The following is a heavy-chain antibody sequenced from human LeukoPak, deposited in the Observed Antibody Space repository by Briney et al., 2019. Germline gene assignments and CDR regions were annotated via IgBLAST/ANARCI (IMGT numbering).Heavy chain of an antibody. CDR2: IYYSGST. CDR1: GGSISSGGYY. J-gene: IGHJ4*02. V-gene: IGHV4-31*03. CDR3: AREADGQPSRRFFDY. D-gene: IGHD3-3*01. Sequence: SSQTLSLTCTVSGGSISSGGYYWSWIRQHPGKGLEWIGYIYYSGSTYYNPSLKSRVTISVDTSKNQFSLKLSSVTAADTAVYYCAREADGQPSRRFFDYWGQGTLVTVSS.